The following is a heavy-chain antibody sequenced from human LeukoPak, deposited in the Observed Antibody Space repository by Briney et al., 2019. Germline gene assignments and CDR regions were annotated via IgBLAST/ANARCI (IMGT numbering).Heavy chain of an antibody. J-gene: IGHJ4*02. D-gene: IGHD2-2*01. CDR1: GFSFSNHG. Sequence: PGGSLRLSCAASGFSFSNHGMGWVRQAPGKGLEWVSHVRPFDGSTTYVESVKGRFTISRDNSKNTVSLQMSSLRVEDTAVYYCTRDHITSWQIDYWGQGTLVTVSS. V-gene: IGHV3-23*01. CDR3: TRDHITSWQIDY. CDR2: VRPFDGST.